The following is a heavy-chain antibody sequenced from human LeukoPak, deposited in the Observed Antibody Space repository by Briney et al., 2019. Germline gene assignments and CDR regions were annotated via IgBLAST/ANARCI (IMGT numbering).Heavy chain of an antibody. CDR3: ARDRTYSSSSGMDY. Sequence: PGGSLRLTCAASGFTLSSYSMNWVRQAPGKGLEWVSSISSSSSYIYYADSVKGRLTISRDNAKNSLYLQMNSLRAEDTAVYYCARDRTYSSSSGMDYWGQGTLVTVSS. J-gene: IGHJ4*02. D-gene: IGHD6-6*01. CDR1: GFTLSSYS. V-gene: IGHV3-21*01. CDR2: ISSSSSYI.